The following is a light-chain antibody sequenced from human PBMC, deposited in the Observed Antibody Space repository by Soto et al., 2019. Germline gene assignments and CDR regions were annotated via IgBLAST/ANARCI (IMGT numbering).Light chain of an antibody. Sequence: DIQTTQSPSTLSASVGDRVTITYRASQSISSWLAWYQQKPGKAPKLLIYDASSLESGVPSRFSGSGSGTEFTLTISSLQPDDFATYYCQQYNSYSFGGGTKVEIK. CDR3: QQYNSYS. CDR1: QSISSW. V-gene: IGKV1-5*01. J-gene: IGKJ4*01. CDR2: DAS.